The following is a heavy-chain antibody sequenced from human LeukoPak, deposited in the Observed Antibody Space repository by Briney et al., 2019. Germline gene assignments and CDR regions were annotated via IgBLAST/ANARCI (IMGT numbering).Heavy chain of an antibody. CDR3: ARAFGGYQLPVGFDY. CDR1: GYTFTSYY. J-gene: IGHJ4*02. CDR2: INPSGGST. Sequence: VASVKVSCKASGYTFTSYYMHWVRQAPGQGLEWMGIINPSGGSTSYAQKFQGRVTMTRDTSTSTVYMELSSLRSEDTAVYYCARAFGGYQLPVGFDYWGQGTLVTVSS. D-gene: IGHD2-2*01. V-gene: IGHV1-46*01.